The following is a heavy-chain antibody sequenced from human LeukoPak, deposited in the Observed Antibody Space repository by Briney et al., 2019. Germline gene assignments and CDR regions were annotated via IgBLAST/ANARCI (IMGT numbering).Heavy chain of an antibody. CDR2: IYHSGST. Sequence: SGTLSLTCAVSGGSISSSNWWSWVRQPPGKGLEWIGEIYHSGSTNYNPSLKSRVTISVDKSKNQFSLKLSSVTAADTAVYYCAGLGYCSGGSCYYLDYWGQGTLVTVSS. D-gene: IGHD2-15*01. CDR1: GGSISSSNW. CDR3: AGLGYCSGGSCYYLDY. J-gene: IGHJ4*02. V-gene: IGHV4-4*02.